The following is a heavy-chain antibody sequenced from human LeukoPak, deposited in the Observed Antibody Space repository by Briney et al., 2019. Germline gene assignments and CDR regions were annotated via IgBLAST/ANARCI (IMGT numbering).Heavy chain of an antibody. J-gene: IGHJ3*02. Sequence: PSETLSLTCAVYGGSFSGYYWSWIRRPPGKGLEWIGEINHSGSTNYNPSLKSRVTISVDTSKNQFSLKLSSVTAADTAVYYCARAAYIYYDILTGYPKSRAFDIWGQGTMVTVSS. CDR2: INHSGST. CDR3: ARAAYIYYDILTGYPKSRAFDI. CDR1: GGSFSGYY. V-gene: IGHV4-34*01. D-gene: IGHD3-9*01.